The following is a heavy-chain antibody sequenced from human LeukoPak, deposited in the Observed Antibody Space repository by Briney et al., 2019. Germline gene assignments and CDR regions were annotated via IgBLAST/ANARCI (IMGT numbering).Heavy chain of an antibody. V-gene: IGHV1-69*13. D-gene: IGHD3-16*01. J-gene: IGHJ3*02. CDR1: GGTFSSYA. CDR3: ASRPVGGRGAFDI. CDR2: IIPIFGTA. Sequence: SVKVSCKASGGTFSSYAISWVRQAPGQGLEWMGGIIPIFGTANYAQKFQGRVTITADESTSTAYMELSSLRSEDTAAYYCASRPVGGRGAFDIWGQGTMVTVSS.